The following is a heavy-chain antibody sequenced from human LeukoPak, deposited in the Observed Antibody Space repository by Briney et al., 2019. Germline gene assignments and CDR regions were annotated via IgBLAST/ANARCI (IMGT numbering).Heavy chain of an antibody. Sequence: SETLSLTCTVSGGSISSHYWSWIRQPPGKGLEWIGYIYYSGSINYNPSLKSRVTISVDTSKNQFSLKLSSVTAADTAVYYCARGIRTYNWFDPWGQGTLVTVSS. CDR1: GGSISSHY. CDR2: IYYSGSI. J-gene: IGHJ5*02. V-gene: IGHV4-59*11. D-gene: IGHD2-15*01. CDR3: ARGIRTYNWFDP.